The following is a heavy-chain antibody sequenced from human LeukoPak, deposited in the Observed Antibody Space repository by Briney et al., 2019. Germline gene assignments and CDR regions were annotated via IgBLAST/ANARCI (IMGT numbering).Heavy chain of an antibody. Sequence: GGSLRLSCAASGFTVSSNYMSWVRQARGKGLEWVSVIYSGGSTYYADSVKGRFTISRDNSKNTLYLQMNSLRAEDTAVYYCAKDDYGGNSCQGDAFDIWGQGTMVTVSS. D-gene: IGHD4-23*01. J-gene: IGHJ3*02. V-gene: IGHV3-66*02. CDR1: GFTVSSNY. CDR2: IYSGGST. CDR3: AKDDYGGNSCQGDAFDI.